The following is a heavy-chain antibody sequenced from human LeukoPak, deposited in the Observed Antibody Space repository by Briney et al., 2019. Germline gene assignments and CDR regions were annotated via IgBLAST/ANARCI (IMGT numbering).Heavy chain of an antibody. CDR3: AKWFGGITMVRGVIGAATGFDY. CDR1: GFTFSSNT. J-gene: IGHJ4*02. CDR2: ISTSSSHK. Sequence: PGGSLRLSCAASGFTFSSNTMNWVRQAPGKGLEWVSSISTSSSHKYYADSVKGRFTISRDNSKNTLYLQMNSLRAEDTAVYYCAKWFGGITMVRGVIGAATGFDYWGQGTLVTVSS. V-gene: IGHV3-21*04. D-gene: IGHD3-10*01.